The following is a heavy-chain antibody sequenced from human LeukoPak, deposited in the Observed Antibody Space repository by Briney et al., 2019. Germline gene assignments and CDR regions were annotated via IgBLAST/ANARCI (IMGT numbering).Heavy chain of an antibody. CDR3: TRLSPTGGSSFDY. CDR1: GFTFSGSA. J-gene: IGHJ4*02. Sequence: GGSLRLSCAASGFTFSGSAMHWVRQASGKGLEWVGRIRSKANSYATAHAASVKGRFTISRDDSKNTAYLQMNSLKTEDTAVYYCTRLSPTGGSSFDYWGQGTLVTVSS. D-gene: IGHD6-13*01. V-gene: IGHV3-73*01. CDR2: IRSKANSYAT.